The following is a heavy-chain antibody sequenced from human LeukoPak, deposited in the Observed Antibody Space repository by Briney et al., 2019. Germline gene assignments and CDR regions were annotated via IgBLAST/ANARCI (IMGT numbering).Heavy chain of an antibody. J-gene: IGHJ6*02. Sequence: GGSLRLSCAASGFTFSSYAMSWVRQAPGKGLVWVSHINSDGSITSYADSVKGRFTISRDNAKNTLYLQMNSLRAEDTAVYYCARDAVDTANAVWGQGTTVTVSS. CDR3: ARDAVDTANAV. CDR1: GFTFSSYA. D-gene: IGHD5-18*01. CDR2: INSDGSIT. V-gene: IGHV3-74*01.